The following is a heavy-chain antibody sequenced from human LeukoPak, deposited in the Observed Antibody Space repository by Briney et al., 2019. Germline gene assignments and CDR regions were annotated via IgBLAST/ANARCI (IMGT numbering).Heavy chain of an antibody. D-gene: IGHD3-10*01. Sequence: KASETLSLTCTVSGGSISSGSYYWSWIRQPAGKGLEWIGRIYTSGSTNYNPSLKSRVTISVDTSKNQFSLKLSSVTAADTAVYYCARGLNYYYGSGGFDYWGQGTLVTVSS. CDR2: IYTSGST. CDR1: GGSISSGSYY. J-gene: IGHJ4*02. CDR3: ARGLNYYYGSGGFDY. V-gene: IGHV4-61*02.